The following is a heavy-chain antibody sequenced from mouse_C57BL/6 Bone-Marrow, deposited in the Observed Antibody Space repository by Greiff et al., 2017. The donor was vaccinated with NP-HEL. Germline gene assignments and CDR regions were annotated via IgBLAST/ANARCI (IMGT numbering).Heavy chain of an antibody. V-gene: IGHV5-9-1*02. CDR1: GFTFSSYA. CDR2: ISSGGDYI. J-gene: IGHJ2*01. Sequence: EVKLVESGEGLVKPGGSLKLSCAASGFTFSSYAMSWVRQTPEKRLEWVAYISSGGDYIYYADTVKGRFTISRDNARNTLYLQMSSLKSEDTAMYYCTRGGTTEAFDYWGQGTTLTVSS. D-gene: IGHD1-1*01. CDR3: TRGGTTEAFDY.